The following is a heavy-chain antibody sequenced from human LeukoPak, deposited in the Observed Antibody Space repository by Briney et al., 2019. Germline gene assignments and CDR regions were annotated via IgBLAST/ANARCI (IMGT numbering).Heavy chain of an antibody. J-gene: IGHJ6*02. CDR2: FDPEDGET. Sequence: GASVKVSRKVSGYTLTELSMHWVRQAPGKGLEWMGGFDPEDGETIYAQKFQGRVTMTEDTSTDTAYMELSSLRSEDTAVYYCATNPNWNELRPYYGMDVWGQGTTVTVSS. CDR1: GYTLTELS. CDR3: ATNPNWNELRPYYGMDV. V-gene: IGHV1-24*01. D-gene: IGHD1-20*01.